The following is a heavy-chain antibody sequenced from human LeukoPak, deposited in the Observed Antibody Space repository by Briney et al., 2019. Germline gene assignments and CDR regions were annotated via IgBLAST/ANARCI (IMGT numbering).Heavy chain of an antibody. CDR1: GFTFSSYA. CDR3: ARRPWDYYYCMDA. CDR2: ISGSGGST. D-gene: IGHD6-6*01. V-gene: IGHV3-23*01. J-gene: IGHJ6*03. Sequence: PGGSLRLSCAASGFTFSSYAMSWVRQAPGKGLEWVSAISGSGGSTYYADSVKGRFTISRDNSKNTLYLQMNSLRAEDTAVYYCARRPWDYYYCMDAWGKGTTVTVSS.